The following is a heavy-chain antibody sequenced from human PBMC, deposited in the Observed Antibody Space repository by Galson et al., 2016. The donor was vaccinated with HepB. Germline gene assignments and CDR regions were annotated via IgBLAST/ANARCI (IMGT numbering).Heavy chain of an antibody. Sequence: SLRLSCAASGFTFEDYALHWVRQTPGKGLEWVSGISWNSRSIGYADSVKGRFTVSRDNAKRSLYLQMNSLRTEDTALYFCAKSLRVLRHLNDWGQGSLVIVSA. CDR2: ISWNSRSI. CDR1: GFTFEDYA. D-gene: IGHD3-3*01. V-gene: IGHV3-9*01. CDR3: AKSLRVLRHLND. J-gene: IGHJ4*02.